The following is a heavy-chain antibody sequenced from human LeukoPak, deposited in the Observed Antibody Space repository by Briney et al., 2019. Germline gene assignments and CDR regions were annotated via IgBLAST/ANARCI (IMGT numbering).Heavy chain of an antibody. Sequence: PGGSLRLSCAASGFTFSSYWMSWVRQAPGKGLEWVANIKQDGSEEYYVDSVKGRFTISRDNAKNSLYLQMNSLRAEDTAVYYCARDPTYSGYDPAFDYWGQGTLVTVSS. CDR3: ARDPTYSGYDPAFDY. CDR1: GFTFSSYW. V-gene: IGHV3-7*01. CDR2: IKQDGSEE. J-gene: IGHJ4*02. D-gene: IGHD5-12*01.